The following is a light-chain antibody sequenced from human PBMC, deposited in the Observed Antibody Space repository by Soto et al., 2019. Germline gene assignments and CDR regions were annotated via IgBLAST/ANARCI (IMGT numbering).Light chain of an antibody. CDR1: QSVSSSY. V-gene: IGKV3-20*01. Sequence: EIGLTQSPGTLSLSPGERATLSCRASQSVSSSYLAWYPQKPGQAPRLLIYGASSRAHGIPDRFSGSGSGTDFTLSLSRMEPEEIGAYYCRHYRSARTFGQGTKVRI. CDR2: GAS. CDR3: RHYRSART. J-gene: IGKJ1*01.